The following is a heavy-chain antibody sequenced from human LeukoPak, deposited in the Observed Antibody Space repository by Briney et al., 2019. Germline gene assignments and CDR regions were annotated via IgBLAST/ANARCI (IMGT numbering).Heavy chain of an antibody. CDR2: FYVGGAT. J-gene: IGHJ3*02. V-gene: IGHV3-53*01. Sequence: GGSLRLSCAVSGFSVTNNYMSWVRQAPGKGLEWVSVFYVGGATYYADSVKGRFTISRDNSKNTLYLQMNSLRAEDTAVYYCAKDKGSGVPNAFDIWGQGTMVTVSS. CDR3: AKDKGSGVPNAFDI. CDR1: GFSVTNNY. D-gene: IGHD3-10*01.